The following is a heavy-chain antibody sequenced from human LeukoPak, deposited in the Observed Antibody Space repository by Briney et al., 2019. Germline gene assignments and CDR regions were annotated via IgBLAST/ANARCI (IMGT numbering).Heavy chain of an antibody. CDR2: IYYSGNT. D-gene: IGHD2-21*01. Sequence: SETLSLTCTVSGGSISSSSYYWGWIRQRPGKGLKWIGSIYYSGNTYYNPSLQSRVTLAVDTSKNQFSLKLSSVTAADTAVYYCARQVITWGVGIFDYWGQGTLVTVSS. V-gene: IGHV4-39*01. CDR3: ARQVITWGVGIFDY. CDR1: GGSISSSSYY. J-gene: IGHJ4*02.